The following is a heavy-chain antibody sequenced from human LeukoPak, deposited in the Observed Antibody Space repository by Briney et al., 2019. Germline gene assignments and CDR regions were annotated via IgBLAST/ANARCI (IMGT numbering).Heavy chain of an antibody. CDR3: ARDLGWLQSDY. Sequence: GGSLRLSCVASGFSFSDHWMNWFRQAPGKGLEWVATIKKDGSEQYYVDSMKGRLTIFRDNAKNSVYLQIHNLRAEDTAVYYCARDLGWLQSDYWGQGTLVTVSS. V-gene: IGHV3-7*01. D-gene: IGHD5-24*01. J-gene: IGHJ4*02. CDR2: IKKDGSEQ. CDR1: GFSFSDHW.